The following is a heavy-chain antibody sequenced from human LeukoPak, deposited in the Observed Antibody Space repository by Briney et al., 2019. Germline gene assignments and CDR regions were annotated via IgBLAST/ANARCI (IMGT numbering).Heavy chain of an antibody. J-gene: IGHJ3*02. Sequence: GGSLRLSCAASGFTFSSYSMNWVRQAPGKGLEWVSSISSSSSYIYYADSVKGRFTISRDNAKNSLYLQMNSLRAEDTAVYYRASLFMSYDSSRYDAFDIWGQGTMVTVSS. CDR3: ASLFMSYDSSRYDAFDI. CDR1: GFTFSSYS. V-gene: IGHV3-21*01. D-gene: IGHD3-22*01. CDR2: ISSSSSYI.